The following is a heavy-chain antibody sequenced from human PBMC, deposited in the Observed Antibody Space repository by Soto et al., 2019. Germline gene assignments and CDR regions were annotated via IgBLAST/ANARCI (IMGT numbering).Heavy chain of an antibody. Sequence: ASVKVSCNASGYTFTSYDINWVRPATGQGLEWMGWLNPNSGNTGYAQKFQGRVTMTRNTSISTAYMELSSLRSEDTAVYYCASNQHYYDSSGYYSDYWGQGTLVTVSS. CDR3: ASNQHYYDSSGYYSDY. V-gene: IGHV1-8*01. J-gene: IGHJ4*02. CDR1: GYTFTSYD. CDR2: LNPNSGNT. D-gene: IGHD3-22*01.